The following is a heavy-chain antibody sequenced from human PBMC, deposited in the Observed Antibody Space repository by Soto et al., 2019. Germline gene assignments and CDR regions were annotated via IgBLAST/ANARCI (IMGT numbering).Heavy chain of an antibody. CDR3: ARDLYYDSSGYFDY. J-gene: IGHJ4*02. CDR2: MNPNSGNT. D-gene: IGHD3-22*01. CDR1: GYTFTSYD. Sequence: ASVKVSCKASGYTFTSYDINWVRQATGQGLEWMGWMNPNSGNTGYAQKFQGRVTMTRNTSISTAYMELSSLRSDDTAVYYCARDLYYDSSGYFDYWGQGTLVTVSS. V-gene: IGHV1-8*01.